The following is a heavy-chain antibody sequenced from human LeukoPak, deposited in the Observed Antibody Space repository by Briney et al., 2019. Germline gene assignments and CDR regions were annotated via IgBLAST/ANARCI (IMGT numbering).Heavy chain of an antibody. J-gene: IGHJ5*02. Sequence: ASVTVSCTASGYTFTSYGISWVRQAPGQGLEWMGWISAYNGNTNYAQKLQGRVTMTTDTSTSTAYMELRSLRSDDTAVYYCARADITMVRGVIILNWFDPWGQGTLVTVSS. CDR2: ISAYNGNT. D-gene: IGHD3-10*01. CDR1: GYTFTSYG. CDR3: ARADITMVRGVIILNWFDP. V-gene: IGHV1-18*01.